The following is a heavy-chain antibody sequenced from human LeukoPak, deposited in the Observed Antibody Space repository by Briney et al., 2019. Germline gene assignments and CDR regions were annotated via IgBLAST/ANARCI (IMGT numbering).Heavy chain of an antibody. Sequence: SETLSLTCAVYGGSFSGYYWSWIRQPPGKGLEWIGEINHSGSTNYNPPLKSRVTISVDTSKNQSSLKLSSVTAADTAVYYCARGKQRSEQQLFEWLLPQGNWFDPWGQGTLVTVSS. CDR3: ARGKQRSEQQLFEWLLPQGNWFDP. CDR2: INHSGST. D-gene: IGHD3-22*01. J-gene: IGHJ5*02. CDR1: GGSFSGYY. V-gene: IGHV4-34*01.